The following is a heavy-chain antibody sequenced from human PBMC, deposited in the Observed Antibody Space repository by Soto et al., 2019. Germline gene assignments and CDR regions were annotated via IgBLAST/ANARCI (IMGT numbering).Heavy chain of an antibody. V-gene: IGHV5-51*01. Sequence: PGVSMRVSCQGSGYSFISYWIGWVGKMPGKGLEWMGIIYPGDSDTRYSPSFQGQVTISADKSISTAYLQWSSLKASDTAMYYCARHDGVYCSAGSCYPSSPFDYWGQGTLVTVSS. CDR2: IYPGDSDT. D-gene: IGHD2-15*01. CDR1: GYSFISYW. J-gene: IGHJ4*02. CDR3: ARHDGVYCSAGSCYPSSPFDY.